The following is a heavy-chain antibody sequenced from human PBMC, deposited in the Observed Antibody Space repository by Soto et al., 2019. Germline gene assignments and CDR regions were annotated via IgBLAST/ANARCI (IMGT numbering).Heavy chain of an antibody. J-gene: IGHJ4*02. CDR2: ISYDGSNK. CDR1: GFTFSSYG. Sequence: GGSLRLSCAASGFTFSSYGMHWVRQAPGKGLEWVAVISYDGSNKYYADSVKGRFTISRDNSKNTLYLQMNSLRAEDTAVYYCAKDQIQAAAGYRWGDYWGQGTLVTVSS. D-gene: IGHD6-13*01. CDR3: AKDQIQAAAGYRWGDY. V-gene: IGHV3-30*18.